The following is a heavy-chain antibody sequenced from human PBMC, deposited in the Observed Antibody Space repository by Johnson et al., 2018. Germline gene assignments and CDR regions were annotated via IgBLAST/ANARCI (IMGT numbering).Heavy chain of an antibody. Sequence: VQLLESGGGVVQPGRSLRLACVASEFTFSNYGMHWVRQAPGKGLEWVAVIGYDGSNRDYADSVKGRFTISRDNSKHTRYLEMNRLRAEDTAVSYCARDAEDGVVATAPREGMDGWGQGTTVTVSS. CDR2: IGYDGSNR. D-gene: IGHD5-12*01. J-gene: IGHJ6*02. V-gene: IGHV3-33*01. CDR1: EFTFSNYG. CDR3: ARDAEDGVVATAPREGMDG.